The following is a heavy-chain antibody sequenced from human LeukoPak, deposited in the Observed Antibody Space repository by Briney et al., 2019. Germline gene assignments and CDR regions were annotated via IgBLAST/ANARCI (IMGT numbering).Heavy chain of an antibody. V-gene: IGHV1-2*02. CDR1: GYTFTGYY. CDR3: TRSHLAAAEYSFDY. Sequence: ASVKVSCKASGYTFTGYYMHWVRQAPGQGLEWMGWINPNSGGADYAQKFQGRVTMTRDTSISTAYMELSWLTSDDTAVYYCTRSHLAAAEYSFDYWGRGTLVTVSS. D-gene: IGHD6-13*01. CDR2: INPNSGGA. J-gene: IGHJ4*02.